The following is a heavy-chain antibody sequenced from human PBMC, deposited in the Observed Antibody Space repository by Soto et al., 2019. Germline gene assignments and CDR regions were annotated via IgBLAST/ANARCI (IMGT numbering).Heavy chain of an antibody. J-gene: IGHJ4*02. D-gene: IGHD6-6*01. CDR3: EKEGEDQLAPGGYFDY. Sequence: GGSLRLSCAASGFTFSSYAMSWVRQAPGKGLEWVSAISGSGGSTYYADSVKGRFTISRDNSKNTLYLQMNSMRAEAAAVYYCEKEGEDQLAPGGYFDYWGQGTLVTVSS. CDR1: GFTFSSYA. V-gene: IGHV3-23*01. CDR2: ISGSGGST.